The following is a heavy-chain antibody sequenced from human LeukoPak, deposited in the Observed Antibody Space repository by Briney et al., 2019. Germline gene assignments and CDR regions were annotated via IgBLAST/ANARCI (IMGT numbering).Heavy chain of an antibody. CDR3: ARVACSSSPCYCPIDV. Sequence: EGSLRLSCAASGFTVSSNYMNWVRQAPGKGLEWVSLIFSGGSTYYADSVKGRFTISRDNSKNTLYLQMNSLRAEDTAVYYCARVACSSSPCYCPIDVWGQETPVTVFS. J-gene: IGHJ6*02. CDR1: GFTVSSNY. V-gene: IGHV3-66*01. CDR2: IFSGGST. D-gene: IGHD2-2*01.